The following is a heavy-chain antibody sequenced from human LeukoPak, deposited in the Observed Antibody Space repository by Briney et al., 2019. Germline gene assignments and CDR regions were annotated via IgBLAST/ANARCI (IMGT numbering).Heavy chain of an antibody. V-gene: IGHV2-5*02. CDR2: IYWDDDK. J-gene: IGHJ6*02. Sequence: SGPTLVNPTQTLTLTCTFSGFSLSTSGVGVGWIRQPPGKALEWLALIYWDDDKRYSPSLKSRLTITKDTSKNQVVLTMTNMDPVDTATYYCAHISFPPPSPRDPKDIVATIDPYGMDVWGQGTTVTVSS. D-gene: IGHD5-12*01. CDR1: GFSLSTSGVG. CDR3: AHISFPPPSPRDPKDIVATIDPYGMDV.